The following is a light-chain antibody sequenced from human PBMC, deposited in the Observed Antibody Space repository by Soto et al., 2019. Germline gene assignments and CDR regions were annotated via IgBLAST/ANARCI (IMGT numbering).Light chain of an antibody. Sequence: QSVLTQPASVSGSLGQSITISCSGTSSDVGAYNYVSWYQQYPGKAPKLMIYHVTDRPSGVSNRFSGSKSGNTAPLTISGLQAEDEADYYCCSYTTSNTFVFGTGTKVTVL. CDR2: HVT. CDR3: CSYTTSNTFV. J-gene: IGLJ1*01. V-gene: IGLV2-14*01. CDR1: SSDVGAYNY.